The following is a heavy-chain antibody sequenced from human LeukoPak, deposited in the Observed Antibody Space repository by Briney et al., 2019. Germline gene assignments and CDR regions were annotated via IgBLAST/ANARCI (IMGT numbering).Heavy chain of an antibody. J-gene: IGHJ4*02. D-gene: IGHD3-3*01. CDR2: IYYSGTT. Sequence: SETLSLTCTVSGGSISSSSYSWGWIRQPPGKGLEWIGSIYYSGTTYYNPSLKSRVTISVDTSKIQFSLKLSSVAATDTAVYFCARLRFDFWSGYTHPYFGYWGQGTLVTVSS. CDR3: ARLRFDFWSGYTHPYFGY. CDR1: GGSISSSSYS. V-gene: IGHV4-39*01.